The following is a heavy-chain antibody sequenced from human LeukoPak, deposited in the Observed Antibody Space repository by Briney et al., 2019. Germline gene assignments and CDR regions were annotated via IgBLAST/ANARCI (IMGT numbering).Heavy chain of an antibody. CDR3: AVATIRSYYGMDV. CDR1: GFTVSSNY. J-gene: IGHJ6*02. Sequence: GGSLRLSCAASGFTVSSNYMSWVRQAPGKGLEWVSVIYSGGSTYYADSVKGRFTISRDNSKNTLYLQMNSLRAEDTAVYYCAVATIRSYYGMDVWGQGTTVTVSS. CDR2: IYSGGST. D-gene: IGHD5-12*01. V-gene: IGHV3-66*01.